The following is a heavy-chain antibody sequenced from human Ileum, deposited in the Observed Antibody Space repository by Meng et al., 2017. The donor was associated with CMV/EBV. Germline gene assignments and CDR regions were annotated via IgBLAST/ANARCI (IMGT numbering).Heavy chain of an antibody. CDR2: IHYSGTT. D-gene: IGHD1-14*01. Sequence: LRLSCTVSGDSITSGFYYWGWVRQPPGQGLEWIGSIHYSGTTFYTPSLRGRLTISVDTSKNQFSLYLSSVTAADTALYYCARDTENHGALFDHWGLGTLVTVSS. J-gene: IGHJ4*02. CDR3: ARDTENHGALFDH. CDR1: GDSITSGFYY. V-gene: IGHV4-39*07.